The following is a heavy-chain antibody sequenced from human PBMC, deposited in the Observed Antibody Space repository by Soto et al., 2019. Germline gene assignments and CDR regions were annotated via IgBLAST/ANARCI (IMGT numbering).Heavy chain of an antibody. Sequence: QVQLVQSGAEVKKPGASVKVSCKASGYTFTSYGISWVRPAPGQGLEWMGWISAYNGNTHYAQKLQGRVTMTTDTSTSTADMELRSLRSDDTAVYYCAREPGIAAAVVDYWGQGTLVTVSS. CDR2: ISAYNGNT. CDR1: GYTFTSYG. J-gene: IGHJ4*02. D-gene: IGHD6-13*01. CDR3: AREPGIAAAVVDY. V-gene: IGHV1-18*01.